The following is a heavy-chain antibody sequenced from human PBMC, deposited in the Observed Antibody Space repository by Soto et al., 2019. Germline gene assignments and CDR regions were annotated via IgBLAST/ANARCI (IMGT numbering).Heavy chain of an antibody. D-gene: IGHD6-6*01. CDR2: IYYSGST. Sequence: SETLSLTCTVSGGSISSSGYYWGWIRQPPGKGLEWIGSIYYSGSTYYNPSLKSRVTISVDTSKNQFSLKLSSVTAADTAVYYCARPKYSSSSLGWFDPWGQGTLVTVSS. V-gene: IGHV4-39*01. J-gene: IGHJ5*02. CDR3: ARPKYSSSSLGWFDP. CDR1: GGSISSSGYY.